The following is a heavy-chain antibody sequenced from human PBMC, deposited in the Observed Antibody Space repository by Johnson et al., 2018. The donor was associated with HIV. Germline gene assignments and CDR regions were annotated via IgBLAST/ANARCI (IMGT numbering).Heavy chain of an antibody. V-gene: IGHV3-30*04. CDR1: GFTFSDYA. CDR2: IAYDLSNE. CDR3: ARNFRGGIVATGDAFDT. D-gene: IGHD6-13*01. J-gene: IGHJ3*02. Sequence: QVQLVESGGGVVQPGGSLRLSCVASGFTFSDYAMHWVRQAPGKGLEWVAVIAYDLSNEFYADSVKGRFTISRDNSKNTLYLQMNSLRAEDTAMYYCARNFRGGIVATGDAFDTWGQGTMVTVSA.